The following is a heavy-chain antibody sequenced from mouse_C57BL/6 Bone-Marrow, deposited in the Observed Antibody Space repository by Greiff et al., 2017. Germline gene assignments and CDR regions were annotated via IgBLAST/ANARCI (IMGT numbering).Heavy chain of an antibody. V-gene: IGHV1-55*01. D-gene: IGHD4-1*01. CDR2: IYPTSGRT. CDR3: GRSGPLGRSFDY. J-gene: IGHJ2*01. Sequence: QVQLQQPGAELVKPGASVKMSCKASGYTFTSYWITWVKQRPGQGLEWIGDIYPTSGRTNYNEKFKSKAILTVDTSTNTAYMQLSSLTSEYSAVFCCGRSGPLGRSFDYWGQGTTLTVSS. CDR1: GYTFTSYW.